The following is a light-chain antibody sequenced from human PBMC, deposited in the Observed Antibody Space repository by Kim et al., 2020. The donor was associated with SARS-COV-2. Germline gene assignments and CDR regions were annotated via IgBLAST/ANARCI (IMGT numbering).Light chain of an antibody. V-gene: IGKV3-20*01. CDR3: NQHGATPPIT. J-gene: IGKJ5*01. CDR2: GAH. CDR1: HDITRDY. Sequence: PGDSTTFSCTASHDITRDYFAWFQQKAGQAPRVLIHGAHYRATDIPDRFIGSGSGTQFTLTINRVEPEDFAIYYCNQHGATPPITFGQGTRLEIK.